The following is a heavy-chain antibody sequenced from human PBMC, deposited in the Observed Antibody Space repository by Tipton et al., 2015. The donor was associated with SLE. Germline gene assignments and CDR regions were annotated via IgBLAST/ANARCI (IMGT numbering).Heavy chain of an antibody. J-gene: IGHJ4*02. V-gene: IGHV4-39*07. CDR1: GGSISSSSYY. D-gene: IGHD6-13*01. Sequence: TLSLTCTVSGGSISSSSYYWGWIRQPPGKGLEWIGSIYYSGSTYYNPSLKSRVTISVDTSKNQFSLKLSSVTAADTAVYYCARDQAAAGWGDFDYWGQGTLVTVSS. CDR2: IYYSGST. CDR3: ARDQAAAGWGDFDY.